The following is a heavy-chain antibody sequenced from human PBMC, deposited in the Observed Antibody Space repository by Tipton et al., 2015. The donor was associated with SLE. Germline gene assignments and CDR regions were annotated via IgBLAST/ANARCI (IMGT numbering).Heavy chain of an antibody. CDR3: ARPGSPFWSGYPFDY. CDR2: INHSGST. Sequence: TLSLTCAVYGGSFSAYYWSWIRQPPGKGLEWIGEINHSGSTNYNPSLKSRVTISVDKSKNQFSLKLSSVTAADTALYYCARPGSPFWSGYPFDYWGQGTLVTVSS. J-gene: IGHJ4*02. CDR1: GGSFSAYY. D-gene: IGHD3-3*01. V-gene: IGHV4-34*01.